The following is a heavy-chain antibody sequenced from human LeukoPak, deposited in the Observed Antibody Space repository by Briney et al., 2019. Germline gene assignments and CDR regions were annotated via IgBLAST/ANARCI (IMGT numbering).Heavy chain of an antibody. CDR3: ASGGYSFFY. J-gene: IGHJ4*02. Sequence: GGSLRLSCAASGFSFSSYWMNWVRQAPGKGLEWVANIKQDGSEKYYVDSVKGRFTISRDNAKNSLYLQTNSLRAEDTAVYYCASGGYSFFYWGQGTLVTVSS. CDR2: IKQDGSEK. CDR1: GFSFSSYW. D-gene: IGHD5-18*01. V-gene: IGHV3-7*03.